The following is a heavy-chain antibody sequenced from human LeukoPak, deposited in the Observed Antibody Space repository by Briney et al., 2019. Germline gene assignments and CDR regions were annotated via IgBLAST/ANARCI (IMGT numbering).Heavy chain of an antibody. CDR1: GFTFSSYA. CDR2: INHSGST. D-gene: IGHD2-2*01. Sequence: GSLRLSCAASGFTFSSYAMSWIRQPPGKGLEWIGEINHSGSTNYNPSLKSRVTISVDTSKNQFSLKLSSVTAADTAVYYCARASVVPAAISFDYWGQGTLVTVSS. J-gene: IGHJ4*02. CDR3: ARASVVPAAISFDY. V-gene: IGHV4-34*01.